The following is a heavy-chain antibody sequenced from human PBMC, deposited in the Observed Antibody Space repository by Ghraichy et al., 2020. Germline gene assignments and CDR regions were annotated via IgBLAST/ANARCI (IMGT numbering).Heavy chain of an antibody. CDR3: ARAPVGRPWNPPFDY. J-gene: IGHJ4*02. Sequence: ASVKVSCKASGYTFTSYYMHWVRQAPGQGLEWMGIINPSGGSTSYAQKFQGRVTMTRDTSTSTVYMELSSLRSEDTAVYYCARAPVGRPWNPPFDYWGQGTLVTVSS. CDR2: INPSGGST. V-gene: IGHV1-46*01. CDR1: GYTFTSYY. D-gene: IGHD1-1*01.